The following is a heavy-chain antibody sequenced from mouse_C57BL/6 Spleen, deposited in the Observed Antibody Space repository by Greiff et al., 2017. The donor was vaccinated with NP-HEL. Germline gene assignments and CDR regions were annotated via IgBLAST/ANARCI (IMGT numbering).Heavy chain of an antibody. J-gene: IGHJ2*01. V-gene: IGHV1-69*01. CDR1: GYTFTSYW. CDR3: ARTIHYYGSRGYFDY. Sequence: QVQLQQSGAELVMPGASVKLSCKASGYTFTSYWMHWVKQRPGQGLEWIGEIDPSDSYTNYNQKFKGKSTLTVDKSSSTAYMQLSSLTSEDSAVYYCARTIHYYGSRGYFDYWGQGTTLTVSS. D-gene: IGHD1-1*01. CDR2: IDPSDSYT.